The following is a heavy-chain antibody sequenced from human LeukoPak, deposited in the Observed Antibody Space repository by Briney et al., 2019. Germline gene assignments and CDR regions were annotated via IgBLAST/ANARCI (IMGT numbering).Heavy chain of an antibody. V-gene: IGHV3-23*01. CDR1: GFTFSNYA. J-gene: IGHJ4*02. D-gene: IGHD3-22*01. CDR2: ISGSGGNT. CDR3: AKASDSSRYQLFDY. Sequence: GGSLRLSCAASGFTFSNYAMGWVRQAPGKGLEWVSAISGSGGNTYYADSVKGRFTISRDNSRNTLYLQMNSLRAENTAVYYCAKASDSSRYQLFDYWGQETLVRVSS.